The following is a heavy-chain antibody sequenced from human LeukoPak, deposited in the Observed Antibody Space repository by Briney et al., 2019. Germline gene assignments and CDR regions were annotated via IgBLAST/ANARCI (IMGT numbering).Heavy chain of an antibody. CDR3: ARDQEDIGVVPAANMDV. CDR2: IWYDGSNK. CDR1: GLSFSSYG. J-gene: IGHJ6*03. V-gene: IGHV3-33*01. Sequence: GGSMRLSCVASGLSFSSYGIHWVRQAPGKGLEWVAVIWYDGSNKYYADSVRGRFTISRDNSKNTLYLQMNSLRAEDTAVYYCARDQEDIGVVPAANMDVWGKGTTVTVSS. D-gene: IGHD2-2*01.